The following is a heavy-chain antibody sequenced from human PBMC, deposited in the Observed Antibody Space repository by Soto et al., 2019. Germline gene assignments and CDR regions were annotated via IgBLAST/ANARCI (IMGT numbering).Heavy chain of an antibody. CDR1: GFTFSSYA. J-gene: IGHJ2*01. V-gene: IGHV3-30-3*01. CDR3: AREGIAVAGTLRYFDL. D-gene: IGHD6-19*01. CDR2: ISYDGSNK. Sequence: QVQLVESGGGVVQPGRSLRLSCAASGFTFSSYAMHWVRQAPGKGLEWVAVISYDGSNKYYADSVKGRVTISRDNSKHTLYLQMNSLRAEDTAVYYCAREGIAVAGTLRYFDLWGRGTLVTVSS.